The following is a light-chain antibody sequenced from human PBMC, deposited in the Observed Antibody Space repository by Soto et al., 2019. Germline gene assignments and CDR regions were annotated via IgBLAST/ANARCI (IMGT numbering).Light chain of an antibody. CDR1: STDVGGYNF. Sequence: QSVLTQPASVSGSPGQSITISCTGTSTDVGGYNFVSWYQHHPGTPPKLIIYEVIHRPSGVSNRFSGSKSAITASLTISGLQFEDEADYFCSSYSGSTTREVFGTGTKLTVL. CDR3: SSYSGSTTREV. CDR2: EVI. J-gene: IGLJ2*01. V-gene: IGLV2-14*01.